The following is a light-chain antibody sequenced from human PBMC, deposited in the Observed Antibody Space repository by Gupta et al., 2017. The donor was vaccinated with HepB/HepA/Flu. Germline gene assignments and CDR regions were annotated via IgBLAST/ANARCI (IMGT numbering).Light chain of an antibody. V-gene: IGLV1-40*01. J-gene: IGLJ2*01. Sequence: QSVLTQPPSVSGAPGQRVTISCTGSSSNIGAGSDVHWYQQLPGTAPKLLIFGNNNRPSGVPDRFFGSKSGTSASLAITGLQAEDEADYYCQSYDSSLSVVIFGGWTKLTVL. CDR3: QSYDSSLSVVI. CDR2: GNN. CDR1: SSNIGAGSD.